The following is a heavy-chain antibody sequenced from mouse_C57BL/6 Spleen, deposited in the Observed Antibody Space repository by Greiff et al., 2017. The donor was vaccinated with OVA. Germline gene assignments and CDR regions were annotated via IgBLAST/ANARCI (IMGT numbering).Heavy chain of an antibody. CDR3: AIYYDYDWFAY. D-gene: IGHD2-4*01. Sequence: EVHLVEPGPGLVKPSQSLSLTCSATGYSITSGYYWNWIRQPPGNKLEWMGYKRYDGSNNYNPSLKNRISITRDTSKNQFFLKWNSVTTEDAATYYCAIYYDYDWFAYWGQGTLVTVSA. J-gene: IGHJ3*01. CDR1: GYSITSGYY. V-gene: IGHV3-6*01. CDR2: KRYDGSN.